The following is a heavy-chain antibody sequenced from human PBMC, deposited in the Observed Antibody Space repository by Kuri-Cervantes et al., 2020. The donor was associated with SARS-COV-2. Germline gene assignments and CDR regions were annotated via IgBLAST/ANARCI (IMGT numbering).Heavy chain of an antibody. J-gene: IGHJ4*02. Sequence: GGSLRLSCAPSGFTFRNYGMHWVRLAPGKGLEWMAFIRCDGHSEDYADSVKGRFTVSRDNSKNTLYLQMNSLTTEDTAVYYCAKSNPHTEYYFDYWGQGTLVTVSS. D-gene: IGHD1-14*01. CDR3: AKSNPHTEYYFDY. V-gene: IGHV3-30*02. CDR1: GFTFRNYG. CDR2: IRCDGHSE.